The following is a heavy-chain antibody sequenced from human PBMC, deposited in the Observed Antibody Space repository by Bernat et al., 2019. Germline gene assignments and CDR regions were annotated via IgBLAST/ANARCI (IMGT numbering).Heavy chain of an antibody. CDR1: GFTFSSYG. Sequence: QVQLVESGGGVVQPGRSLRLSCAASGFTFSSYGMHWVRQAPGKGLEWVAVIWYDGSNKYYADSVKGRFTISRDNSKNTLYLQMNSLRAEDTAVYYCGGEGNCGEDYYYYDMDVWGKGTTVTVSS. J-gene: IGHJ6*03. CDR3: GGEGNCGEDYYYYDMDV. V-gene: IGHV3-33*01. D-gene: IGHD4-17*01. CDR2: IWYDGSNK.